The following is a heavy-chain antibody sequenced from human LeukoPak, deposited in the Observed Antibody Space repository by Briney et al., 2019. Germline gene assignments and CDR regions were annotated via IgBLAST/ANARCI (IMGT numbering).Heavy chain of an antibody. CDR1: GFTFSSYW. CDR2: INQDGSDK. J-gene: IGHJ4*02. Sequence: PGGSLRLSCAASGFTFSSYWMSWVRQAPGRGLEWVANINQDGSDKNYVDSVKGRFIISRDNAKNSLYLQMNSLRAEDTAVYYCARESTEVTPGYWGQGTLVTVSS. CDR3: ARESTEVTPGY. D-gene: IGHD4-23*01. V-gene: IGHV3-7*01.